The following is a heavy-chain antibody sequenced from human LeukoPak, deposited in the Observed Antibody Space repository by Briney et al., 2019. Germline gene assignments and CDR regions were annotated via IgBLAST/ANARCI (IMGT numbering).Heavy chain of an antibody. Sequence: PGGSLRLSCAASGFTFSSYGMHWVRQTPGKGLEWVAVISYDGSKKYYADSVKGRFTISRDDSKNTLYLQINSLRAEDTAVYYCAKRGDSTVTTDPNLYFDYWGQGTLVTVSS. CDR1: GFTFSSYG. D-gene: IGHD4-17*01. CDR2: ISYDGSKK. CDR3: AKRGDSTVTTDPNLYFDY. J-gene: IGHJ4*02. V-gene: IGHV3-30*18.